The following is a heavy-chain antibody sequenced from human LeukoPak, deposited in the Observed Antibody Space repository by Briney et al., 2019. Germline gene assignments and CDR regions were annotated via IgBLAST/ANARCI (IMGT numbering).Heavy chain of an antibody. CDR3: ARWTPSMKSGYDFEF. D-gene: IGHD5-12*01. CDR2: ISPSSGDT. V-gene: IGHV1-2*02. Sequence: ASVKVSCKACGYTFSEYFIHWVRQAPGQGPEWVGWISPSSGDTEYAQKFRGRVTMTRDTSIKTAYMELTGLTSDDTADYYCARWTPSMKSGYDFEFWGQGTLVTVSS. J-gene: IGHJ4*02. CDR1: GYTFSEYF.